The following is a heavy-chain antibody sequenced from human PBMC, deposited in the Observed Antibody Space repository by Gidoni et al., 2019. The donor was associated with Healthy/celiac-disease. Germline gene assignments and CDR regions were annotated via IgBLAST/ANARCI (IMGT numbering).Heavy chain of an antibody. Sequence: QVQLVQSGAEVKKPGSSVKDSCKDSGCTFSSSASSWVRQAPGQGLEWMGGIIPILGIANYAQKFQGRVTITSDKSTSTAYMELSSLRSEDTAVYYCARARRDGYNYRFDYWGQGTLVTVSS. CDR1: GCTFSSSA. CDR3: ARARRDGYNYRFDY. J-gene: IGHJ4*02. V-gene: IGHV1-69*10. D-gene: IGHD5-12*01. CDR2: IIPILGIA.